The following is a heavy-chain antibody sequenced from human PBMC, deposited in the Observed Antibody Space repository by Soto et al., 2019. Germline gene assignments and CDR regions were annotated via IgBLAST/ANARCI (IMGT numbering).Heavy chain of an antibody. V-gene: IGHV3-33*01. J-gene: IGHJ5*02. CDR2: IWYDGSNK. D-gene: IGHD3-3*01. CDR1: GFTFSSYG. CDR3: ARDRPRHTYYDFWSGYYTFDP. Sequence: GGSLRLSCAASGFTFSSYGMHWVRQAPGKGLEWVAVIWYDGSNKYYADSVKGRFTISRDNSKNTLYLQMNSLRAEDTAVYYCARDRPRHTYYDFWSGYYTFDPWGQGTLVTVSS.